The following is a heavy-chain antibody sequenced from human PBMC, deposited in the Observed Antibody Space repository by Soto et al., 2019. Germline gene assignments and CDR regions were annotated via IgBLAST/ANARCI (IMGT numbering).Heavy chain of an antibody. CDR1: DYTFAAYW. V-gene: IGHV5-51*01. CDR3: ARPDYTQVTWYHTSDT. CDR2: INPLDSDV. Sequence: VESLQISCKGFDYTFAAYWIGWVRQMPGKGLEWMGVINPLDSDVKYSPPFEGQVTISADKSINTAFLQWRSLKASDTAMYYCARPDYTQVTWYHTSDTWGKGKMVSVSS. J-gene: IGHJ3*02. D-gene: IGHD3-3*01.